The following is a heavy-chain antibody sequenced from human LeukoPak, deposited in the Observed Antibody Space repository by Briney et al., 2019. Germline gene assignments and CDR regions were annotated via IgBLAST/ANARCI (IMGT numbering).Heavy chain of an antibody. V-gene: IGHV5-51*01. CDR2: IYPGDSDT. CDR3: ARSDTAMVSGFDY. D-gene: IGHD5-18*01. J-gene: IGHJ4*02. CDR1: GYGFTNFW. Sequence: GESLKISCKGSGYGFTNFWIGWVRQMPGKGLEWMGIIYPGDSDTRYSPSFRGQVTISADKSISTAYLQWSSLKASDTAIYYCARSDTAMVSGFDYWGQGTLVTVSS.